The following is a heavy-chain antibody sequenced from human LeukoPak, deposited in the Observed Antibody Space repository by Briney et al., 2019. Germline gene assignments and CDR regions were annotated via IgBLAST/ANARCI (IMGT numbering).Heavy chain of an antibody. D-gene: IGHD3-9*01. CDR3: VRDSSRYTLDY. CDR2: ITTDESNI. V-gene: IGHV3-74*03. Sequence: GGSLRLSCVASGFTFGSDSINWVRQAPGKGLVWVSRITTDESNIKYADSVKGRFTISRDNAKNTLYLQMNSLRAEDTAVYYCVRDSSRYTLDYWGQGTLVTVSS. CDR1: GFTFGSDS. J-gene: IGHJ4*02.